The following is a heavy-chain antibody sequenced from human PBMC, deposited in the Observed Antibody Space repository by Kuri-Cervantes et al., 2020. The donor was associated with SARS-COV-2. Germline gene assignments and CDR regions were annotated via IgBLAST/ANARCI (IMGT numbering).Heavy chain of an antibody. CDR3: ARGDGRWLATKQDY. D-gene: IGHD6-19*01. CDR1: GFTFSSYS. V-gene: IGHV3-30*04. Sequence: GSLRLSCAASGFTFSSYSMHWVRQAPGKGLEWVAVISYDGSNKYYADSVKGRFTISRDNSKHTLYLQMNSLRAEGTAVYYCARGDGRWLATKQDYWGQGTLVTVSS. J-gene: IGHJ4*02. CDR2: ISYDGSNK.